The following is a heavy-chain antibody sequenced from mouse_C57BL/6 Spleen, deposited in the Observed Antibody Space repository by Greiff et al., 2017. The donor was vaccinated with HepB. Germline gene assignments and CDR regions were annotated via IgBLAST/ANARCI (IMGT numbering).Heavy chain of an antibody. V-gene: IGHV1-39*01. CDR2: INPNYGTT. Sequence: VQLKESGPELVKPGASVKISCKASGYSFTDYNMNWVKQSNGKSLEWIGVINPNYGTTSYNQKFKGKATLTVDQSSSTAYMQLNSLTSEDSAVYYCAVGYYGSSQFAYWGQGTLVTVSA. J-gene: IGHJ3*01. D-gene: IGHD1-1*01. CDR3: AVGYYGSSQFAY. CDR1: GYSFTDYN.